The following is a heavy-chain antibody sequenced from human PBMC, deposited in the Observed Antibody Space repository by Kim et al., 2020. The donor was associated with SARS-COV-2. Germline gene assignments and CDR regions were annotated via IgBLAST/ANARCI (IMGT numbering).Heavy chain of an antibody. CDR2: IRSKTHGGAP. D-gene: IGHD6-13*01. V-gene: IGHV3-49*03. CDR1: GFTFGDYA. J-gene: IGHJ6*02. CDR3: ARTPRGIDYYFYGMDV. Sequence: GGSLRLSCSVSGFTFGDYALSWFRQAPGKGLEWVGLIRSKTHGGAPEYAASAKGRFSISRDDSKSTAYLQVNTLKSEDTAVYYCARTPRGIDYYFYGMDVWGQGTTVTVSS.